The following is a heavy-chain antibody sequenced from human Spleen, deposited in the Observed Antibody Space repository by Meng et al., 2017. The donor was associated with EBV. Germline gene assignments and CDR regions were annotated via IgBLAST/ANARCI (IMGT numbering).Heavy chain of an antibody. CDR3: ARDSTENLDY. CDR2: INTNTGHP. D-gene: IGHD4-17*01. Sequence: VQLLQSRPELKIPGSSMQFSCKASGYRFTNYAMSRVRQAPREGLELMGLINTNTGHPTYAQGFTGRFVFSLDTSVRTAYLQLSNLKAEDTAVYYCARDSTENLDYWGQGTLVTVSS. V-gene: IGHV7-4-1*02. CDR1: GYRFTNYA. J-gene: IGHJ4*02.